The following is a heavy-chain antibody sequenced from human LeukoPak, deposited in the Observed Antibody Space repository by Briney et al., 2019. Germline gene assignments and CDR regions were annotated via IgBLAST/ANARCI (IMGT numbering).Heavy chain of an antibody. CDR3: ARDRSCSSTSCYFDAFDI. Sequence: ASVKVSCKASGYTFTSYGISWVRQAPGQGLEWVGWISAYNGNTNYAQKLQGRVTMTTDTSTSTAYMELRSLRSDDTAVYYCARDRSCSSTSCYFDAFDIWGQGTMVTVSS. J-gene: IGHJ3*02. D-gene: IGHD2-2*01. V-gene: IGHV1-18*01. CDR1: GYTFTSYG. CDR2: ISAYNGNT.